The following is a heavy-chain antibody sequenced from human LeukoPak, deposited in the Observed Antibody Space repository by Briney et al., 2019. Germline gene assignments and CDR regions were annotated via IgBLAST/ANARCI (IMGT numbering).Heavy chain of an antibody. CDR1: GYSFTSYW. Sequence: GESLKISCKGSGYSFTSYWIGWVRQMPGKGLEWMGIIYPGDSDTRYSPSFQGQVTISADKSISTAYLQWSSLKASDTAMYYCARHRYYYDSSGYLRNYYYYMDVWGKGTTVTISS. CDR3: ARHRYYYDSSGYLRNYYYYMDV. D-gene: IGHD3-22*01. V-gene: IGHV5-51*01. CDR2: IYPGDSDT. J-gene: IGHJ6*03.